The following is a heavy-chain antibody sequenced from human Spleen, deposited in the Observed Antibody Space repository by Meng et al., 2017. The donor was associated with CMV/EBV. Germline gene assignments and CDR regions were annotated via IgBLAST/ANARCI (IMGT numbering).Heavy chain of an antibody. J-gene: IGHJ4*02. V-gene: IGHV3-7*01. Sequence: GESLKISCAASGFTFMPYNMNWVRQAPGKGLEWVANIKQDGSEKYYVDSVKGRFTISRDNAKNSLYLQMNSLRAEDTAVYHCAREGDCSGGSCTFDYWGQGTLVTVSS. CDR2: IKQDGSEK. D-gene: IGHD2-15*01. CDR3: AREGDCSGGSCTFDY. CDR1: GFTFMPYN.